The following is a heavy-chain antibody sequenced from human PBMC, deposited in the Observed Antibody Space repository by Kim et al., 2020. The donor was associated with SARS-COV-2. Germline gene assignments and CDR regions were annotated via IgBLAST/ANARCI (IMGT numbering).Heavy chain of an antibody. V-gene: IGHV1-18*04. J-gene: IGHJ6*02. CDR3: ARDHGRYSGYDHYYYYGMDV. Sequence: ASVKVSCKASGYTFTSYGISWVRQAPGQGLEWMGWISAYNGNTNYAQKLQGRVTMTTDTSTSTAYMELRSLRSDDTAVYYCARDHGRYSGYDHYYYYGMDVWGQGTTVTVSS. D-gene: IGHD5-12*01. CDR1: GYTFTSYG. CDR2: ISAYNGNT.